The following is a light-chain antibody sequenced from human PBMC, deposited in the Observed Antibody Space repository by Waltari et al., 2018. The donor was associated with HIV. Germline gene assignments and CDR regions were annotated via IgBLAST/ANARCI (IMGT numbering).Light chain of an antibody. Sequence: SSEMTQDPAVSVALGQTVRITCQGDSLRSYYAHWYQQKPGQAPVLVMYAKNNRPSGIPDRFSGSSSGNTASLTITGAQAEDEAVYFCNSRDSSGNHWVFGGGTRLAVL. CDR3: NSRDSSGNHWV. J-gene: IGLJ3*02. CDR1: SLRSYY. V-gene: IGLV3-19*01. CDR2: AKN.